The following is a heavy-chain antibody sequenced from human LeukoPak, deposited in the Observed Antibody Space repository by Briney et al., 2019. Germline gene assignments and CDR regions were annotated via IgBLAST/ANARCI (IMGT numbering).Heavy chain of an antibody. J-gene: IGHJ3*01. CDR2: IYSGGST. CDR3: ARDLRLRQLVRINAFDD. V-gene: IGHV3-66*01. D-gene: IGHD6-6*01. Sequence: WGSLFLTCAASGFTVSSNYMSWVCQAPGKGLEWVSVIYSGGSTYYADSVKGRFTISRENSKNTLYLQMNSLRAEDTAVYYCARDLRLRQLVRINAFDDWGQGTMVTVSS. CDR1: GFTVSSNY.